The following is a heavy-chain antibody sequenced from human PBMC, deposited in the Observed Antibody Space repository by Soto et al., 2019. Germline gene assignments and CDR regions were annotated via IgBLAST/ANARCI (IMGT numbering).Heavy chain of an antibody. Sequence: QVHLLQSGSEVKKPGSSVKVSCRASGDTLSNYAFSWVRQAPGQGLEWMGGIIPIFGTTSYTQKLQGRVILTADESTTTVYRELMSLRFEDTALYSCALGLRGYHIDSWGQGTQVTVSP. J-gene: IGHJ4*02. V-gene: IGHV1-69*01. CDR2: IIPIFGTT. D-gene: IGHD2-15*01. CDR1: GDTLSNYA. CDR3: ALGLRGYHIDS.